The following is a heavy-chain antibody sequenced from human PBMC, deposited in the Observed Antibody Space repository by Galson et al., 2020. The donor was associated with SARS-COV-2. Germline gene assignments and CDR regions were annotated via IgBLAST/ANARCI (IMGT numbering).Heavy chain of an antibody. J-gene: IGHJ2*01. V-gene: IGHV4-38-2*02. CDR3: ARQGVNMIVLVTVPGWYFDL. CDR1: GYSVSTTNY. CDR2: VYPSNTT. Sequence: SETLSLTCTVSGYSVSTTNYWGWVRQPPGRGLEWIGSVYPSNTTYSNPSLKSRVPISVDTSKNQFSLRLDSVTAADTALYYCARQGVNMIVLVTVPGWYFDLWGRGTLVTVSS. D-gene: IGHD3-22*01.